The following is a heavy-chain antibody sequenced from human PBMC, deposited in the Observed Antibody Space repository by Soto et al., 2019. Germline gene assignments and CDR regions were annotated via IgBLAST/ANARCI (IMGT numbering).Heavy chain of an antibody. Sequence: SETLSLTCAVYGGSFSGYYWSWIRQPSGKGLEWIGEINHSGSTNYNPSLKSRVTISVDTSKNQFSLKLSSVTAADTAVYYCARLPLSSSSSAPRYYYYYGMDVWGQGTTVTVSS. D-gene: IGHD6-6*01. J-gene: IGHJ6*02. V-gene: IGHV4-34*01. CDR2: INHSGST. CDR1: GGSFSGYY. CDR3: ARLPLSSSSSAPRYYYYYGMDV.